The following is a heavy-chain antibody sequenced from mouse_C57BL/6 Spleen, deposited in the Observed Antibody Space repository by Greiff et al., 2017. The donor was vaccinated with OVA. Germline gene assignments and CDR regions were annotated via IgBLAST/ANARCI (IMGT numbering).Heavy chain of an antibody. Sequence: QVQLQQSGPELVKPGASVKISCKASGYAFSSSWMNWVKQRPGKGLEWIGRIYPGDGDTNYNGKFKGKATLTADKSASTAYMQISSLTSEDAAVYFCARERGSLFDYWGQGTTLTVSS. CDR3: ARERGSLFDY. V-gene: IGHV1-82*01. CDR1: GYAFSSSW. J-gene: IGHJ2*01. CDR2: IYPGDGDT.